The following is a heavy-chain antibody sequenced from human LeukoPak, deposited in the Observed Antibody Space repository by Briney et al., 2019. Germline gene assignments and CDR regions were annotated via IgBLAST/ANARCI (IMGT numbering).Heavy chain of an antibody. CDR3: ARERTLPILWWFNWFDP. Sequence: PSETLSLTCTVSGGSISSSSYYWGWIRQPPGKGLEWIGSIYYSGSTYYNPSLKSRITISVDTSKNQFSLKLSSVTAADTAVYYCARERTLPILWWFNWFDPWGQGTLVTVSS. CDR2: IYYSGST. CDR1: GGSISSSSYY. J-gene: IGHJ5*02. D-gene: IGHD2-21*01. V-gene: IGHV4-39*07.